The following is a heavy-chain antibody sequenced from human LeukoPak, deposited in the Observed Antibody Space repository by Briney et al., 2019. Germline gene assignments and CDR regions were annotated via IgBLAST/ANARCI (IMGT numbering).Heavy chain of an antibody. V-gene: IGHV1-8*01. CDR2: MNPNSGNT. CDR3: ARRTLYDRRWFDP. D-gene: IGHD2-8*01. CDR1: GYTFTSYD. J-gene: IGHJ5*02. Sequence: GASVKVSCKASGYTFTSYDINWVQQATGQGLEWMGWMNPNSGNTGYAQKFQGRVTMTRNTSISTAYMELSSLRSEDTAVYYCARRTLYDRRWFDPWGQGTLVTVSS.